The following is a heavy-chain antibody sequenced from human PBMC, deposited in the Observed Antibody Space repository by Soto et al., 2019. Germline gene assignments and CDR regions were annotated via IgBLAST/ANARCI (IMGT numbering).Heavy chain of an antibody. CDR1: GGTISSGDYY. Sequence: SETLSLTCTVSGGTISSGDYYWSWIRQHPGKGLVWIGHFYYSGSTYYNPSLKSRVTISVDTSKNQFSLKLSSVTAADTAVYYCARHSPYCGGDCYSYDYWGQGTLVTVSS. J-gene: IGHJ4*02. D-gene: IGHD2-21*02. CDR2: FYYSGST. CDR3: ARHSPYCGGDCYSYDY. V-gene: IGHV4-30-4*08.